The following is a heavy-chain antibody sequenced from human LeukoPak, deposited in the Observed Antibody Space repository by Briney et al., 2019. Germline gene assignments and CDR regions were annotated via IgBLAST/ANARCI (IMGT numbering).Heavy chain of an antibody. V-gene: IGHV3-23*01. CDR1: GFTFSSYA. CDR2: VSGGGAT. D-gene: IGHD3-10*01. J-gene: IGHJ4*02. Sequence: GGSLRLSCAASGFTFSSYAMSWVRQAPGKGLEWVSGVSGGGATYYADSVKGRFTISRDNSKNTLYLQMNSLRAEDTAVYYCARGYDGSGSWYDYWGQGTLVTVSS. CDR3: ARGYDGSGSWYDY.